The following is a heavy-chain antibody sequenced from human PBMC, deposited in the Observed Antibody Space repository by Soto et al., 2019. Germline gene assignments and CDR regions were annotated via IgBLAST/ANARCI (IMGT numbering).Heavy chain of an antibody. V-gene: IGHV3-23*01. CDR2: ISGNGGST. CDR1: GFTFSSYA. D-gene: IGHD3-9*01. Sequence: GGSLRLSCAASGFTFSSYAMSWVRQAPGKGLEWVSAISGNGGSTDYADSVKGRFTISRDNSKNTLYLQMNSLKTEDTAVYYCTTEGPYYDILTGYYSPYHYYYGMDVWGQGTTVTVSS. J-gene: IGHJ6*02. CDR3: TTEGPYYDILTGYYSPYHYYYGMDV.